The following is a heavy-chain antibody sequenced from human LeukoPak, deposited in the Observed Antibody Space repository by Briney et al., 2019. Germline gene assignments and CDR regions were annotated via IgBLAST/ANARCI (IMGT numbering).Heavy chain of an antibody. V-gene: IGHV1-2*02. CDR1: GYTFTGYY. Sequence: ASVKVSCTASGYTFTGYYMHWVRQAPGQGLEWMGWINPNSGGTNYAQKFQGRVTMTRDTSISTAYMELSRLRSDDTAVYYCARVGPGIAAAFGYWGQGTLVTVSS. J-gene: IGHJ4*02. CDR3: ARVGPGIAAAFGY. CDR2: INPNSGGT. D-gene: IGHD6-13*01.